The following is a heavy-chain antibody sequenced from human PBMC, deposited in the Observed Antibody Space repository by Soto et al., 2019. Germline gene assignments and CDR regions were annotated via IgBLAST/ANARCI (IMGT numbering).Heavy chain of an antibody. CDR2: IYWDDDK. J-gene: IGHJ4*02. CDR3: AHSYCAGGSHFGKPFDY. V-gene: IGHV2-5*02. D-gene: IGHD2-15*01. CDR1: GVSLSTSGVG. Sequence: QITLKESGPTLVKPTQTLTLTCTFSGVSLSTSGVGVGWIRQPPGKALEWLALIYWDDDKRYSPSLKSRLTITTDTSKNQVVLTMTNMDPVDTATYYCAHSYCAGGSHFGKPFDYWGQETLVTVSS.